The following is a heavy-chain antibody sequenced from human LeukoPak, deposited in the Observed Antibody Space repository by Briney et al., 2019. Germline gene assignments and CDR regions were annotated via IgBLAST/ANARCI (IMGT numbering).Heavy chain of an antibody. V-gene: IGHV3-15*01. J-gene: IGHJ4*02. Sequence: PGGSLRLSCAASGFTFSNAWMTWVDQAPGKGLEWVGCIKSKADGGTTDYAAPVKGRFTISRDDSKNTLYLQMDSLRTEDTAVYYCTTKQTIAVAGADHWGQGTLVTVSS. CDR3: TTKQTIAVAGADH. D-gene: IGHD6-19*01. CDR2: IKSKADGGTT. CDR1: GFTFSNAW.